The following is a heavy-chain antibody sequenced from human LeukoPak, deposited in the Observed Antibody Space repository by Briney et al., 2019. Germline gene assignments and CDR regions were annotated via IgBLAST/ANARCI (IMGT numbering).Heavy chain of an antibody. D-gene: IGHD6-19*01. CDR3: ASLRIAVAGHFDY. Sequence: GGSLRLSCVASGLAFSSYSMHWVRQAPGKGPEWVGVISYDGSDEYYTDSVKGRFTISRDNSKNTVYLQMNSLRAEDTAVYYCASLRIAVAGHFDYWGQGTLVTVSS. CDR2: ISYDGSDE. CDR1: GLAFSSYS. J-gene: IGHJ4*02. V-gene: IGHV3-30*04.